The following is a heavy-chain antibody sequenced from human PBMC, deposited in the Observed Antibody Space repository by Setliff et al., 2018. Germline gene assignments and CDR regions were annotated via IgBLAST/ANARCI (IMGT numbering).Heavy chain of an antibody. D-gene: IGHD3-10*01. CDR2: INTNTGNP. J-gene: IGHJ4*02. CDR3: AKSSGSSSATNLEY. Sequence: VASVKVSCKASGYTFTSYAMSWMRQAPGQGLEWMGWINTNTGNPNYAQGFTGRFVFSLDTSVSTAYLQMNSLRVEDTALYYCAKSSGSSSATNLEYLGPGTLVTVSS. V-gene: IGHV7-4-1*02. CDR1: GYTFTSYA.